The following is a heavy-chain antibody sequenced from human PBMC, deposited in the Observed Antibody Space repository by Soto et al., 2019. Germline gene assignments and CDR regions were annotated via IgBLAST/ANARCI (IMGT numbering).Heavy chain of an antibody. CDR2: IHYDGET. Sequence: QVQLQESGPGLVKPSQTLSLTCSVSGISISRGGSYWGWIRQHTGKGLEWIGYIHYDGETFFNPSLASRLSISADTSKNQFALKLISVTAADTAVYYCARSVVGAQSPTDYWGQGILVTVSS. J-gene: IGHJ4*02. CDR1: GISISRGGSY. V-gene: IGHV4-31*03. D-gene: IGHD2-15*01. CDR3: ARSVVGAQSPTDY.